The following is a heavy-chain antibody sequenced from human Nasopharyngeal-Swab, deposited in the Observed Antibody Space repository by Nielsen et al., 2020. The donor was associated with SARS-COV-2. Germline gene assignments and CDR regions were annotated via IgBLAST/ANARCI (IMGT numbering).Heavy chain of an antibody. J-gene: IGHJ4*02. CDR2: INAGNGNT. CDR3: ASVGEDLTHLPGYSSGWPGGFDY. D-gene: IGHD6-19*01. Sequence: GESLKISCSASGYTFTSYAMHWVRQAPGQRLEWMGWINAGNGNTKYSQKFQGRVTITRDTSASTAYMELSSLRSEDTAVYYCASVGEDLTHLPGYSSGWPGGFDYWGQGTLVTVSS. V-gene: IGHV1-3*01. CDR1: GYTFTSYA.